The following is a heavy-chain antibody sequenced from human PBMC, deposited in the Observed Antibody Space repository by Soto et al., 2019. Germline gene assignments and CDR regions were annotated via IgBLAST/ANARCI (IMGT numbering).Heavy chain of an antibody. CDR1: GGSISSSSYY. D-gene: IGHD3-16*01. Sequence: PSETLSLTCTVSGGSISSSSYYWGWIRQPPGKGLEWIGSIYYSGSTYYNPSLKSRVTISVDTSKNQFSLKLSSVTAADTAVYYCARLFRDYIWGSFDPWGQGTLVTVSS. V-gene: IGHV4-39*01. CDR2: IYYSGST. CDR3: ARLFRDYIWGSFDP. J-gene: IGHJ5*02.